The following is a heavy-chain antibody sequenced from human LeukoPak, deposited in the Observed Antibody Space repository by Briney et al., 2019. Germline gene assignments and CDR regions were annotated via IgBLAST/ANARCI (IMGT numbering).Heavy chain of an antibody. J-gene: IGHJ5*02. D-gene: IGHD4-23*01. CDR1: GYTFTSYY. Sequence: ASVKVSCTASGYTFTSYYMPCVRQAPGHRLKWMGIINPSGGSTGYAQNFQGRVTMTRDMSTSTVYMELSRLRSEDTAVYYCARDKPTHGGNAYNWFDPWGQGTLVAVSS. CDR2: INPSGGST. CDR3: ARDKPTHGGNAYNWFDP. V-gene: IGHV1-46*01.